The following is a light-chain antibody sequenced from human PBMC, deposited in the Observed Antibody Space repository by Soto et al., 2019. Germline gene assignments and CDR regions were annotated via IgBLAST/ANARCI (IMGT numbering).Light chain of an antibody. J-gene: IGKJ5*01. CDR1: QSISSY. CDR2: AAS. Sequence: IPMTQSPSPLSASVGDRVNITCGASQSISSYLNWYQQKPGKAPKLLIYAASSLPSGIPSRFSGSGSGTDFTLTISSLQPEDFATYYCQQSYSTPITFGQGTRLDIK. CDR3: QQSYSTPIT. V-gene: IGKV1-39*01.